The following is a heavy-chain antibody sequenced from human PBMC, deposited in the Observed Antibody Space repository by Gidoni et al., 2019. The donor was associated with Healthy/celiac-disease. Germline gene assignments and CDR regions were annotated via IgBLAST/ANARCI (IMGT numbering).Heavy chain of an antibody. CDR2: IKHSGST. Sequence: QVQLQQWGAGLLKPSETLSLTCAVYGGSFSGYYWSWIRQPPGKGLEWIGEIKHSGSTNYNPSLKSRVTISVDTSKNQFSLKLSSVTAADTAVYYCARGRNSYFDYWGQGTLVTVSS. J-gene: IGHJ4*02. CDR1: GGSFSGYY. V-gene: IGHV4-34*01. CDR3: ARGRNSYFDY.